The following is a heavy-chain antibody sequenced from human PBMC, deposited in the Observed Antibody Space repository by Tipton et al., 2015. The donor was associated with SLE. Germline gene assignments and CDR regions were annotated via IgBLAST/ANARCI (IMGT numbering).Heavy chain of an antibody. J-gene: IGHJ6*03. CDR3: AKGNIAGMYYYDYYMDV. Sequence: SLRLSCAASGFTFDDYAMHWVWQAPGKGMEWVSGINWNSGTIGYGESVKGRFTISRDNAKNSLYLQMNSLRAEDTALYYCAKGNIAGMYYYDYYMDVWGKGTTVTVSS. CDR1: GFTFDDYA. CDR2: INWNSGTI. V-gene: IGHV3-9*01. D-gene: IGHD6-13*01.